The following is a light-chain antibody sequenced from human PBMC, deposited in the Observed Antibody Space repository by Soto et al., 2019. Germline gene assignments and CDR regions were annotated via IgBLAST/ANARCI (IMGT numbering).Light chain of an antibody. Sequence: QSALTQPPSASGSHGQSVTISCTGPSNDVGGYNFVSWYQQHPGKAPKLMISEVTKRPSGVPDRFSGSKSGNTASLTVSGLQAEDEADYYCSSYAGTNNVVFGGVTKVTVL. V-gene: IGLV2-8*01. CDR1: SNDVGGYNF. CDR2: EVT. CDR3: SSYAGTNNVV. J-gene: IGLJ3*02.